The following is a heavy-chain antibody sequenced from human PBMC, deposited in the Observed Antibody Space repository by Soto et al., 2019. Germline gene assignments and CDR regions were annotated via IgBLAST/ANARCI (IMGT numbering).Heavy chain of an antibody. CDR2: ISGSGGST. Sequence: PGGSLRLSCAASGFTFSSYAMSWVRQAPGKGLEWVSAISGSGGSTYYADSVKGRFTISRDNSKNTLYLQMNSLSAEDTDVYYCVMGYYDSSGYYSPRYFQHWGQGTLVTVSS. D-gene: IGHD3-22*01. V-gene: IGHV3-23*01. J-gene: IGHJ1*01. CDR3: VMGYYDSSGYYSPRYFQH. CDR1: GFTFSSYA.